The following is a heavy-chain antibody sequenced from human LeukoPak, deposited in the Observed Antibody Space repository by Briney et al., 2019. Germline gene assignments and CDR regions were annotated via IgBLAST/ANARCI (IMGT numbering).Heavy chain of an antibody. Sequence: SSETLSLTCTVSGGSISSGGYYWSWIRQHPGKGLEWIGHIYCSGSTYCNPSLKSRVTISVDTSKNQFSLKLSSVTAADTAVYYCARLWDSYASTWGQGTLVTVSS. CDR2: IYCSGST. CDR3: ARLWDSYAST. J-gene: IGHJ5*02. CDR1: GGSISSGGYY. V-gene: IGHV4-31*03. D-gene: IGHD5-18*01.